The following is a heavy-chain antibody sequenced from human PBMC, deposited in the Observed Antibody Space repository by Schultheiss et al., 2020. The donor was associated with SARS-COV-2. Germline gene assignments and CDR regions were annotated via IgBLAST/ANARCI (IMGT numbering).Heavy chain of an antibody. V-gene: IGHV3-48*01. CDR1: GFTFSSYS. Sequence: GGSLRLSCAASGFTFSSYSMNWVRQAPGKGLEWVSSISSSGSTIYYADSVKGRFTISRDNSKNTLYLQMNSLRPEDTAVYYCAKDRGGITGTTGPFDYWGQGTLVTVSS. CDR2: ISSSGSTI. CDR3: AKDRGGITGTTGPFDY. J-gene: IGHJ4*02. D-gene: IGHD1-7*01.